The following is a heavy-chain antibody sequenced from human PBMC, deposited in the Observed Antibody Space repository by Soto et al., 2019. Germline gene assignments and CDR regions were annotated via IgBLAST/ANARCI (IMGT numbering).Heavy chain of an antibody. CDR2: IYYSGTT. V-gene: IGHV4-30-4*01. J-gene: IGHJ6*02. D-gene: IGHD5-12*01. CDR1: GASISSGDYY. CDR3: ALRFGTA. Sequence: NPSETLSLTCTVSGASISSGDYYWTWIRQPPEKGLEWIGYIYYSGTTYYNPSLKSRVSISLDTSKNRFSLQLTSVTAADTGVYYCALRFGTAWGQGTTVTVSS.